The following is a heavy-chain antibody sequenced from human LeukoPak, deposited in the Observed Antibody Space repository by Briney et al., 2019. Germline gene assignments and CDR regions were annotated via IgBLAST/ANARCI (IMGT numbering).Heavy chain of an antibody. V-gene: IGHV3-74*01. CDR3: TRDYYNAMDV. CDR2: IKTDGSTT. Sequence: PGGSLRLSCAASGFTFSNYWMYWVRQAPGKGLVWVSRIKTDGSTTSYADSVKGRFTISRDNAKNTLFLQMNSLRAEDTAMYYCTRDYYNAMDVWGQGTTVTVSS. CDR1: GFTFSNYW. J-gene: IGHJ6*02.